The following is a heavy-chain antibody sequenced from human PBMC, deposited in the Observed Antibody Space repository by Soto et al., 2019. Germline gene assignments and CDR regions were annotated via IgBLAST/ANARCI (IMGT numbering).Heavy chain of an antibody. CDR1: GFDFSNYA. J-gene: IGHJ6*02. D-gene: IGHD3-16*01. Sequence: QVQLVQSGGGVVQPGKSLRLTCEASGFDFSNYAIHWVRQAPGKGLEWVAVISFDGSDKYFADSVKGRFTMSRDNSNNTLYLQINTLRVEDTAIYFCAQDHTLTVSATRRDFVSVRQDVDSHYYGMGVWGQGTTVTVSS. CDR3: AQDHTLTVSATRRDFVSVRQDVDSHYYGMGV. V-gene: IGHV3-30*04. CDR2: ISFDGSDK.